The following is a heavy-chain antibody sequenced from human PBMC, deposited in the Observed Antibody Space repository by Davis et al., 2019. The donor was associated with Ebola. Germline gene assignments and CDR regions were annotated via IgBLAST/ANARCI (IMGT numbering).Heavy chain of an antibody. CDR1: GGFVSSGGYS. CDR3: AGASYYDIFAFDY. V-gene: IGHV4-31*11. Sequence: SETLSLTCAVSGGFVSSGGYSWSWVRQHPGKGLEWIGYIYYSGSTYYNPSLKSRVTISVDTSKNQFSLKLSSVTAADTAVYYCAGASYYDIFAFDYWGQGTLVTVSS. J-gene: IGHJ4*02. CDR2: IYYSGST. D-gene: IGHD3-9*01.